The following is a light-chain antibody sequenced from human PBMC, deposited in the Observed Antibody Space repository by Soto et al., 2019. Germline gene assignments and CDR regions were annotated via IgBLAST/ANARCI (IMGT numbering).Light chain of an antibody. V-gene: IGKV3-15*01. CDR2: GAS. Sequence: EIVLTQSPATLSVSPGERATLSCRASQSISSELAWYQQKPGQPPRLLIYGASTRATGDPARCTGSGSGSDFNLTISGLQSEDFAVYYCQQGHDWPLTVGQGTRLEI. J-gene: IGKJ2*01. CDR3: QQGHDWPLT. CDR1: QSISSE.